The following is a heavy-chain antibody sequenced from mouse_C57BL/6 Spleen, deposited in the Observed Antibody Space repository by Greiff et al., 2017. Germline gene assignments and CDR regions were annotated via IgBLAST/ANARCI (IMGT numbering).Heavy chain of an antibody. CDR3: ARGDLTGTYAMDY. CDR1: GYSFTGYY. J-gene: IGHJ4*01. D-gene: IGHD4-1*01. Sequence: VQLQQSGPELVKPGASVKISCKASGYSFTGYYMNWVKQSPGKSLEWIGEINPSTGGTTYNQKFKAKATLTVDKSSSTAYMQLKSLTSEDSAVYYCARGDLTGTYAMDYWGQGTSVTVSS. CDR2: INPSTGGT. V-gene: IGHV1-42*01.